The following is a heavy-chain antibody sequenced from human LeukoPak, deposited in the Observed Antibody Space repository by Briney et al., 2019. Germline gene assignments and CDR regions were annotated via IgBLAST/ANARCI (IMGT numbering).Heavy chain of an antibody. J-gene: IGHJ6*03. CDR2: INSDGSST. Sequence: GGSLRLSCAASGFTLSSYWMHWVRQAPGKGLVWVSRINSDGSSTSYADSVKGRFTISRDNAKNRLYLQMNSLRAEDTAVYYCARDRSGSYSDYYYYYMDVWGKGTTVTVSS. V-gene: IGHV3-74*01. CDR1: GFTLSSYW. D-gene: IGHD1-26*01. CDR3: ARDRSGSYSDYYYYYMDV.